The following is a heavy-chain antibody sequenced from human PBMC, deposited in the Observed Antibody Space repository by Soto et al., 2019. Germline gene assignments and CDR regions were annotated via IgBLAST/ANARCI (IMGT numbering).Heavy chain of an antibody. CDR2: ISSSSSTI. Sequence: HPGGSLRLSCAASGFTFSSYSMNWVRQAPGKGLEWVSYISSSSSTIYYADSVKGRFTISRDNAKNSLYLQMNSLRDEDTAVYYCARDVLRYFDWFYYGMDVWGQGTTVTVSS. J-gene: IGHJ6*02. CDR3: ARDVLRYFDWFYYGMDV. V-gene: IGHV3-48*02. CDR1: GFTFSSYS. D-gene: IGHD3-9*01.